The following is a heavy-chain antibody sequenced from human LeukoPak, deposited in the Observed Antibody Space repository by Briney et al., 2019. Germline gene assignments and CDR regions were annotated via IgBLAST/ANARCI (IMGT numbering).Heavy chain of an antibody. CDR2: INSDGSST. CDR3: ARQYDFWSGYLKN. CDR1: GFTFSDNW. V-gene: IGHV3-74*01. Sequence: GGSLRLSCAASGFTFSDNWMPWVRQAPGKGLVWVSRINSDGSSTSYADSVKGRFTISRDNAKNTLYLQMNSLRAEDTAVYYCARQYDFWSGYLKNWGQGALVTVSS. J-gene: IGHJ4*02. D-gene: IGHD3-3*01.